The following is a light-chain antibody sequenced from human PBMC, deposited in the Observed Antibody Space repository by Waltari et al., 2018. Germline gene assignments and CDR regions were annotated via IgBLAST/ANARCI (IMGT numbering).Light chain of an antibody. Sequence: QSALTQPASVSGSPGQSITITCTGSSADVGGYNLVSWYQHHPGQAPRLLFYEGNERPSGIPSRFSGSKSGNTASLTISGLQIEDEADYYCCSYGGVNTLGVLFGGGSKLTV. V-gene: IGLV2-23*03. J-gene: IGLJ2*01. CDR2: EGN. CDR3: CSYGGVNTLGVL. CDR1: SADVGGYNL.